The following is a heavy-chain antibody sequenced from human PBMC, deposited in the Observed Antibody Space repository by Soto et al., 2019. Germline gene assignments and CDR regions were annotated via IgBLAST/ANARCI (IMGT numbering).Heavy chain of an antibody. D-gene: IGHD6-19*01. J-gene: IGHJ4*02. Sequence: SETLSLTCTVSGGSISSYYLSWIRQPPGKGLEWIGYIYYSGSTNYNPSLKSRVTISVDTSKNQFSLKLSSVTAADTAVYYCARDKIRSGLDYWGQGTLVTVSS. CDR1: GGSISSYY. CDR2: IYYSGST. V-gene: IGHV4-59*01. CDR3: ARDKIRSGLDY.